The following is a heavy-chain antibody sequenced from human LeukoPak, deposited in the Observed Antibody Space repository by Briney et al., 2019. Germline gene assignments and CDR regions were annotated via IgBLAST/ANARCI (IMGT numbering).Heavy chain of an antibody. CDR2: ISSSGSTI. V-gene: IGHV3-48*03. J-gene: IGHJ4*02. D-gene: IGHD1-26*01. CDR3: ARDRVGATVNFDY. CDR1: GFTFSSYE. Sequence: GGSLRLSCAASGFTFSSYEMNWVRQAPGKGLEWVSYISSSGSTIYYADSVKGRFTISRDNAKNSLYLQMNSLGAEDTAVYYCARDRVGATVNFDYWGQGTLVTVSS.